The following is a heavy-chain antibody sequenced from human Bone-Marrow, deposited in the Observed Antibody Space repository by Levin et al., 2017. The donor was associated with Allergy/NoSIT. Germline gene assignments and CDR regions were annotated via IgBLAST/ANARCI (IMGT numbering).Heavy chain of an antibody. CDR1: GGSISSGSYY. CDR3: AREGGVG. D-gene: IGHD3-16*01. V-gene: IGHV4-61*02. Sequence: PSETLSLTCTVSGGSISSGSYYWSWIRQPAGKGLEWIGRIYTSGSTNYNPSLKSRVTISVDTSKNQFSLKLSSVTAADTAVYYCAREGGVGWGQGTLVTVSS. CDR2: IYTSGST. J-gene: IGHJ4*02.